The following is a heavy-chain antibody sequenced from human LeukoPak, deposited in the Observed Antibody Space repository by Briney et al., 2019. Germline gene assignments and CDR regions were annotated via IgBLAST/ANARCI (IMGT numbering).Heavy chain of an antibody. Sequence: MSSETLSLTCTVSGGSISSSSSYWSWSRQPPGKGLVWIGEINHSGSTSYNPALKSRVTISVDTSKNQFSLKLSSVTAADTSVYYCASIHQLRGTDVFDIWGQGTMVTVSS. CDR3: ASIHQLRGTDVFDI. CDR2: INHSGST. J-gene: IGHJ3*02. CDR1: GGSISSSSSY. D-gene: IGHD1-1*01. V-gene: IGHV4-39*07.